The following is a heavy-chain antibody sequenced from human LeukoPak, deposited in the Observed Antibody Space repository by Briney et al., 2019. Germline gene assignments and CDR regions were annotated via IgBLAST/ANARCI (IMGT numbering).Heavy chain of an antibody. V-gene: IGHV3-20*04. CDR1: GFTFADYG. D-gene: IGHD3-9*01. J-gene: IGHJ6*04. CDR3: QKTAYEILTGCLDV. CDR2: INWKGGST. Sequence: PGGSLRLSCAASGFTFADYGMSWVRQAPGKGLEWVSGINWKGGSTGYADSVKGRFTISRDNAKNSLYLQMNSLRAEDTAFFFKQKTAYEILTGCLDVWGKGTTVTISS.